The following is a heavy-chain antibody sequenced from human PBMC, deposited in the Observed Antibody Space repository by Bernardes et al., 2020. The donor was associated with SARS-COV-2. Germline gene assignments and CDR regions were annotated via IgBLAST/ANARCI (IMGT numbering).Heavy chain of an antibody. Sequence: GSLRLSCAASGITFSSNWMHWVRHAPGKGLVWVSRISGDGSVTNYADPVKGRFIISRDNAKNTLYLQMNSLRDEDTAVYYCGSSSSTCCDQWGQGTLVTVSS. CDR1: GITFSSNW. CDR2: ISGDGSVT. J-gene: IGHJ4*02. V-gene: IGHV3-74*01. CDR3: GSSSSTCCDQ. D-gene: IGHD2-2*01.